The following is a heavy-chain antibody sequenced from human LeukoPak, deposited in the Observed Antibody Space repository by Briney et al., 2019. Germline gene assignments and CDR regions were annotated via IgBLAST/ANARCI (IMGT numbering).Heavy chain of an antibody. J-gene: IGHJ4*02. CDR2: INVGNGNT. V-gene: IGHV1-3*01. D-gene: IGHD6-19*01. Sequence: ASVRVSCTASGYTFTTYGIHWVRQAPGERLEWVGWINVGNGNTKYSEKFQGRVTITRDTSASTAYMELSSLRSEDTAVYYCARDSAWLVNWGQGTLVTVSS. CDR3: ARDSAWLVN. CDR1: GYTFTTYG.